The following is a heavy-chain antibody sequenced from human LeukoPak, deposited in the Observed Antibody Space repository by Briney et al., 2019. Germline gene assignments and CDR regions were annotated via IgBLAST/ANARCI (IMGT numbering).Heavy chain of an antibody. Sequence: SVTVSCKASGVTFSDYALNWVRQAPGQGLEWMGVFIPTLDTANSTQKFQGRLTITADKSTNTVYMELSSLRFDDTAVYFCAGIPVFGVVLHQEPVWGKGTTVTVSS. D-gene: IGHD3-3*01. V-gene: IGHV1-69*10. CDR3: AGIPVFGVVLHQEPV. J-gene: IGHJ6*03. CDR1: GVTFSDYA. CDR2: FIPTLDTA.